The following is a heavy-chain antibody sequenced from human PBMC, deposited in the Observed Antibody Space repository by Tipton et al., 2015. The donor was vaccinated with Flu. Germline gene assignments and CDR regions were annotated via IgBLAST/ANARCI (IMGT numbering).Heavy chain of an antibody. CDR2: IRSDETTE. CDR3: AKSGGFDS. D-gene: IGHD1-26*01. J-gene: IGHJ4*02. Sequence: SLRLSCAAAGFTFEDYAMHWVRQAPGKGLEWVAHIRSDETTEYADSVKGRFTISRDNSKDMLYLQMNSLRAEDTAVFYCAKSGGFDSWNQGALVIVSS. CDR1: GFTFEDYA. V-gene: IGHV3-30*02.